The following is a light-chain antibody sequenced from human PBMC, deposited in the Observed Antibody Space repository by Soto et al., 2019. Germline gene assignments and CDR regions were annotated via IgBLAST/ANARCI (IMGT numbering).Light chain of an antibody. CDR1: SSNIGAGFD. Sequence: QSVLTRPPSVSGAPGQRVTISCTGSSSNIGAGFDVHWYQHLPGTAPKLLIYGTSNRPSGVPDRFSGSKSGASASLAITGLQAEDESDYYCQSYDSSLSAWVFGGGTKVTVL. CDR3: QSYDSSLSAWV. J-gene: IGLJ3*02. CDR2: GTS. V-gene: IGLV1-40*01.